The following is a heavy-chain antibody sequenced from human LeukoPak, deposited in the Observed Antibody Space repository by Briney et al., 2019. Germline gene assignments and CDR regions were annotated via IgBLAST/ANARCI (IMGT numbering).Heavy chain of an antibody. CDR2: ISSSSSYI. Sequence: GGSLRLSCAASGFTFSSYSMNWVRQAPGKGLEWVSSISSSSSYIYYADSVKGRFTISRDNAKNSLYPQMNSLRAEDTAVYYCARAYYDFWSGYSRRYFDYWGQGTLVTVSS. V-gene: IGHV3-21*01. CDR1: GFTFSSYS. CDR3: ARAYYDFWSGYSRRYFDY. J-gene: IGHJ4*02. D-gene: IGHD3-3*01.